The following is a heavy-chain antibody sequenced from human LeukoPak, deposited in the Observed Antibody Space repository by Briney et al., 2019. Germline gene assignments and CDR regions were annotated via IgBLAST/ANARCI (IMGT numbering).Heavy chain of an antibody. Sequence: PGGSLRLSCAASGFTFSSYAMSWVRQAPGKGLEWVSAISGSGGSTYYADSVKGRFTISRDNSKNTLYLQMNSLRAEDTAVYYCAKGRCSSTSCYVNYYGMDVWGQGTTVTVSS. CDR2: ISGSGGST. CDR3: AKGRCSSTSCYVNYYGMDV. CDR1: GFTFSSYA. V-gene: IGHV3-23*01. J-gene: IGHJ6*02. D-gene: IGHD2-2*01.